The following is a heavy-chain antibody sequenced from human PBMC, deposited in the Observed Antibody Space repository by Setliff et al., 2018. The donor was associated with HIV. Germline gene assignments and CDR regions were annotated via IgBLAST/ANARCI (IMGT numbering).Heavy chain of an antibody. CDR3: ARQGAGYYCDSSEYYTGNGFDM. J-gene: IGHJ3*02. CDR1: GYSINTAYY. V-gene: IGHV4-38-2*01. Sequence: SETLSLTCSVSGYSINTAYYWGWIRQSPGKGLEWIGGFHHSGSTHYNPSLKSLVTISGQTSNNQFSLQLTSVAAADTAVYYCARQGAGYYCDSSEYYTGNGFDMWGQGTMVTVSS. CDR2: FHHSGST. D-gene: IGHD3-22*01.